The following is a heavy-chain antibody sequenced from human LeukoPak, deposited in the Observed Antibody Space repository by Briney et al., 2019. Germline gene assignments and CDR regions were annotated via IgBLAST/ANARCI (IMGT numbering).Heavy chain of an antibody. CDR3: ARDRYYDFWSGVYYYGMDV. J-gene: IGHJ6*02. V-gene: IGHV3-74*01. Sequence: GGSLRLSCAASGFTFSSYWMHWVRQAPGKGLVWVSRINSDGSSTSYADSVKGRFTISRDNAKSTLYLQMNSLRAEDTAVYYCARDRYYDFWSGVYYYGMDVWGQGTTVTVSS. CDR2: INSDGSST. D-gene: IGHD3-3*01. CDR1: GFTFSSYW.